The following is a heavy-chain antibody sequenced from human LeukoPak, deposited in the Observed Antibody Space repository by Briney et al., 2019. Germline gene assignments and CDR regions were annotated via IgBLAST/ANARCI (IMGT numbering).Heavy chain of an antibody. D-gene: IGHD5-18*01. J-gene: IGHJ4*02. CDR2: IYYSGST. CDR1: VGSISSYY. CDR3: ARIQLWSYFDY. V-gene: IGHV4-59*01. Sequence: PSETLSLTCTVSVGSISSYYWSWIRQPPGKGLEWIGYIYYSGSTNYNPSLKSRVTISVDTSKNQFSLKLSSVTAADTAVYYCARIQLWSYFDYWGQGTLVTVSS.